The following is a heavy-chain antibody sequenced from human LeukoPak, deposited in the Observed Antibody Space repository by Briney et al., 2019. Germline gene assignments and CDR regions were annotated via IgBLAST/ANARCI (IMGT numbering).Heavy chain of an antibody. CDR1: GYSISSASY. CDR2: IYHSGGP. V-gene: IGHV4-38-2*01. D-gene: IGHD3-3*01. CDR3: ARPISSQGYFGVVID. J-gene: IGHJ4*02. Sequence: SEALSLTCAVSGYSISSASYWGWIRQPLGKGLEWIGNIYHSGGPYYNPSLKSRVTISVDTSKNQFSLKLSSVTAADTAVYYCARPISSQGYFGVVIDWGQGTLVTVSS.